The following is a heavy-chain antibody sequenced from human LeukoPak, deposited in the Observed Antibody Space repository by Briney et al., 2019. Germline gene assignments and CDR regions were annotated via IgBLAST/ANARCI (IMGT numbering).Heavy chain of an antibody. CDR3: ARGPMYYYDSSGLIQH. CDR2: ISYDGSNK. Sequence: GGSLRLSCAASGFTFSSYGMHWVRQAPGKGLEWVAVISYDGSNKYYADSVKGRFTISRDNSKNTLYLQMNSLRAEDTAVYYCARGPMYYYDSSGLIQHWGQGTPVTVSS. J-gene: IGHJ1*01. CDR1: GFTFSSYG. V-gene: IGHV3-30*03. D-gene: IGHD3-22*01.